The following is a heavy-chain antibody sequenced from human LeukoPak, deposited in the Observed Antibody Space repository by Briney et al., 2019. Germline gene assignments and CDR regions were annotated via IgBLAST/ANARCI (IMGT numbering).Heavy chain of an antibody. CDR1: GFTFSSYA. CDR2: ISYDGSNK. V-gene: IGHV3-30-3*01. Sequence: GGSLSLSCAASGFTFSSYAMHWVRQAPGKGLEWVAVISYDGSNKYYADSVKGRFTISRDNSKNTLYLQMNSLRAEDTAVYYCARGWDYYDSSGPTGMDVWGQGTTVTVSS. J-gene: IGHJ6*02. CDR3: ARGWDYYDSSGPTGMDV. D-gene: IGHD3-22*01.